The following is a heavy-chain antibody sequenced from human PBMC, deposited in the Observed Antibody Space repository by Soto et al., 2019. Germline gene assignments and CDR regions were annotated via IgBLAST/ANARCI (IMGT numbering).Heavy chain of an antibody. CDR3: TTDSYSTIIIVRFDY. D-gene: IGHD3-22*01. Sequence: PGLYLRLSCSPSVFTFTNAWINCVRPSPVKVLEWVVRIKSKTDGWTTDYAEPVKGRFAISRDDSNNMVYLQMNSLKIEDTAVYYCTTDSYSTIIIVRFDYWGHGTLVTVSS. CDR2: IKSKTDGWTT. J-gene: IGHJ4*01. CDR1: VFTFTNAW. V-gene: IGHV3-15*07.